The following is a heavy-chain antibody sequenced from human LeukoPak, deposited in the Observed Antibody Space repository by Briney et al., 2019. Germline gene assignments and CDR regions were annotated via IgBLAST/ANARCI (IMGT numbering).Heavy chain of an antibody. D-gene: IGHD2-15*01. V-gene: IGHV3-48*01. CDR3: ARVLLGDYGMDV. CDR2: ISSSSSTI. CDR1: GFTFSSYS. Sequence: GSLRLSCAASGFTFSSYSMNWVRQAPGKGLEWVSYISSSSSTIYYADSVKGRFTISRDNAKNSLYLQMNSLRAEDTAVYYCARVLLGDYGMDVWGQGTTVTVSS. J-gene: IGHJ6*02.